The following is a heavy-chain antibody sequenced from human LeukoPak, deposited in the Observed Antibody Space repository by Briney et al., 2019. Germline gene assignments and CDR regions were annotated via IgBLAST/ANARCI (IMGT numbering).Heavy chain of an antibody. D-gene: IGHD3-22*01. CDR1: GGSISSSY. J-gene: IGHJ3*02. CDR2: MYYSGNT. Sequence: PSETLSLTCSVSGGSISSSYWSWIRQPPGKGLEWIGYMYYSGNTDYNPSLKSRLTILADTSKNQFSQKLSSVTAADTAVYYCARLLYYYDTSGYYGFFDIWGQGTMVTVSS. V-gene: IGHV4-59*08. CDR3: ARLLYYYDTSGYYGFFDI.